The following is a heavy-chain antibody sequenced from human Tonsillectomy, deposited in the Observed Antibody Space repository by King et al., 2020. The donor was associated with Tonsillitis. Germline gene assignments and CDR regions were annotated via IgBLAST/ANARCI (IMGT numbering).Heavy chain of an antibody. J-gene: IGHJ4*02. V-gene: IGHV2-5*02. CDR2: IFWDDDK. Sequence: LPPGKALEWLALIFWDDDKRYRPSLKSNLNITKDTSKNQVVLTMTNIDPVDTGTYYCARSRSTSAWYHASSFDYCGQGMLVTVS. D-gene: IGHD6-19*01. CDR3: ARSRSTSAWYHASSFDY.